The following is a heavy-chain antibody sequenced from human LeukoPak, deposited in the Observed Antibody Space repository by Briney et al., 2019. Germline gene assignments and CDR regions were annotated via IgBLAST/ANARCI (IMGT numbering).Heavy chain of an antibody. CDR1: GYSISSGYY. D-gene: IGHD1-14*01. J-gene: IGHJ4*02. CDR3: ARDRNLYTSILTFDY. CDR2: IYHSGST. V-gene: IGHV4-38-2*02. Sequence: AETLSLTCTVSGYSISSGYYWGWIRQPPGQGLEWIGSIYHSGSTYHNPSLKSRVTISVDTSKNQFSLNLSSVTAADTAVYYCARDRNLYTSILTFDYWGQGTLVTVSS.